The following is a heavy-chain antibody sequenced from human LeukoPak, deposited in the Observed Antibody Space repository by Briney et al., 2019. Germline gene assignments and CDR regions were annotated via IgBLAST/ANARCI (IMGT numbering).Heavy chain of an antibody. CDR1: GYTFTSYY. D-gene: IGHD3-22*01. J-gene: IGHJ4*02. V-gene: IGHV1-46*01. CDR3: ARGPGPADDGGGYCFDY. Sequence: ASVKVSCKVSGYTFTSYYLYWVRQAPGQGLEWMGVINPSGGSTTSAQKFQGRVTMTRDTSTSTVYMELRSLRSEDTAVYYCARGPGPADDGGGYCFDYWGQGTLVTVSS. CDR2: INPSGGST.